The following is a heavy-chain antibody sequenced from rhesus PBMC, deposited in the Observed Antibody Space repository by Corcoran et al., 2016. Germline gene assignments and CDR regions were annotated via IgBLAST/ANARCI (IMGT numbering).Heavy chain of an antibody. CDR1: GGSISGYYY. V-gene: IGHV4-73*01. D-gene: IGHD6-25*01. Sequence: GLVKPSETLSLTCAVYGGSISGYYYWSWIRQPPGKGLEWIGYIYGNSASTNYNPSLKNRVTISKDTSKNQFSLKLSSVTAADTAVYYCASNSGSWNWGDAFDFWGQGLRVTVSS. CDR3: ASNSGSWNWGDAFDF. J-gene: IGHJ3*01. CDR2: IYGNSAST.